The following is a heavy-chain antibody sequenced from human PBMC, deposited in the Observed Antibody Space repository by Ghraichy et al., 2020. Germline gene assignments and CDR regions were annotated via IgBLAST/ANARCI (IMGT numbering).Heavy chain of an antibody. CDR3: ARGGYYGSGTQHTFDL. Sequence: SQTLSLTCAVSGGSISSGGYSWSWIRQPPGKGLEWIGYIYHSGSTYYNPSLKSRVTISVDRSKNQFSLKLSSVTAADTAVYYCARGGYYGSGTQHTFDLCGRGTLVTVSP. CDR2: IYHSGST. D-gene: IGHD3-10*01. J-gene: IGHJ2*01. V-gene: IGHV4-30-2*01. CDR1: GGSISSGGYS.